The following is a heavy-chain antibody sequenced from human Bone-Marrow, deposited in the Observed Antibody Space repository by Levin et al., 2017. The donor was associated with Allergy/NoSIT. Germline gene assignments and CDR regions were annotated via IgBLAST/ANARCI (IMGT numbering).Heavy chain of an antibody. CDR1: GYVFATHY. J-gene: IGHJ5*02. V-gene: IGHV1-46*03. D-gene: IGHD4-23*01. Sequence: ASVKVSCKTSGYVFATHYMHWVRQAPRQGLEWMGLIDPSGGATTYAQTFQGRVTVTRDASTATFYLQLTNLTSEDTGIYYCTSDNRMPVGGTSWFHPCGQGTLVTVFS. CDR2: IDPSGGAT. CDR3: TSDNRMPVGGTSWFHP.